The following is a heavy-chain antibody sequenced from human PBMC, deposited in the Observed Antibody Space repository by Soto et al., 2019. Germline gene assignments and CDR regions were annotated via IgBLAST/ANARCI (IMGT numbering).Heavy chain of an antibody. V-gene: IGHV3-48*02. D-gene: IGHD6-19*01. Sequence: EVQLVESGGGLVQPRGSLRLSCVASGFTFSTDSMNWVRQAPGKGLEWVAHISTSGATRYYADSVKGRFTISSDNAKTSLYLQMDSLRNEDTAVYYCARFFGSGFDYWGQGTLVTVSS. J-gene: IGHJ4*02. CDR2: ISTSGATR. CDR3: ARFFGSGFDY. CDR1: GFTFSTDS.